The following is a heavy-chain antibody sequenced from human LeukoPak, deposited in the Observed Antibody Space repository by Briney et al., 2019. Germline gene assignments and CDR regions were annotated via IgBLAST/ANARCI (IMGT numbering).Heavy chain of an antibody. J-gene: IGHJ4*02. Sequence: GGSLRLSCAASGFTFSSYGMHWVRQAPGKGLEWVAVIWYDGSNEYYGDSVKGRFTISRDNSENTLYLQMNSLRAEDTAIYYCAKDVANGFRGVFDYWGQGTLVTVSS. CDR3: AKDVANGFRGVFDY. V-gene: IGHV3-33*06. CDR2: IWYDGSNE. CDR1: GFTFSSYG. D-gene: IGHD3-10*01.